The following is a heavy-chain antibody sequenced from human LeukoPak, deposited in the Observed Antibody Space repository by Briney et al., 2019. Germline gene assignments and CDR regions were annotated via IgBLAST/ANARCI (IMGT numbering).Heavy chain of an antibody. V-gene: IGHV4-59*01. CDR2: IYYSGST. D-gene: IGHD3-22*01. J-gene: IGHJ4*02. CDR1: GGSISSYY. Sequence: PSETLSLTCTVSGGSISSYYWSWIRQPPGKGLEWIGYIYYSGSTNYNPSLKSRVTISVDTSNHQFSLKLSSVTAADTAVYYCARGRGSYDSTGYYYWGQGTLVTVSS. CDR3: ARGRGSYDSTGYYY.